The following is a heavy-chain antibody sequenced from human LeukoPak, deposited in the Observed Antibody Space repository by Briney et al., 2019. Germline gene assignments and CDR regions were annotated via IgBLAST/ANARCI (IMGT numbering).Heavy chain of an antibody. CDR1: GYTFACYG. V-gene: IGHV1-18*01. CDR3: ARDRDATPDY. J-gene: IGHJ4*02. CDR2: ISIYSGNT. D-gene: IGHD5-24*01. Sequence: VASVKVSCKASGYTFACYGISWVRQAPGQGLEWMGWISIYSGNTDYAQNLQGRITVTADTSANTAYMELRSLTSDDTAVYYCARDRDATPDYWGQGTLVTVSS.